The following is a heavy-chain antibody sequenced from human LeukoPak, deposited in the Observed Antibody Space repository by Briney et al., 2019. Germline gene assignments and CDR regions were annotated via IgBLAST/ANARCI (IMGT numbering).Heavy chain of an antibody. J-gene: IGHJ4*02. Sequence: GGSLRLSCGASGFTFTSHWMSWVRQAPGKGLEWVANIMEDGSEKKYVDSVKGRFTISRDNAKNSLYLQMNSLRAEDTAVYYCARKNGLDYWGQGTLVTVSS. CDR1: GFTFTSHW. CDR3: ARKNGLDY. CDR2: IMEDGSEK. V-gene: IGHV3-7*01.